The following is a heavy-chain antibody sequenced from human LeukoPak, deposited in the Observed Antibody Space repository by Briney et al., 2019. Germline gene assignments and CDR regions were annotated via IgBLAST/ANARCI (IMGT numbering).Heavy chain of an antibody. J-gene: IGHJ4*02. V-gene: IGHV3-30*18. CDR3: AKDYYFDY. CDR2: ISYDGSNK. Sequence: WVRQAPGKGLEWVAVISYDGSNKYYADSVKGRFTISRDNSRNTLYLQMNSLRAEDTAVYYCAKDYYFDYWGQGTLVTVSS.